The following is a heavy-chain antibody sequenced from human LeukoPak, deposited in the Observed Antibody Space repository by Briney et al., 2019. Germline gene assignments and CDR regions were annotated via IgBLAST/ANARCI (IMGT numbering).Heavy chain of an antibody. CDR1: GGSFSGYY. D-gene: IGHD4-17*01. Sequence: SETLSLTCAVYGGSFSGYYWSWTRQPPGKGLEWIGSIYYSGSTYYNPSLKSRVTISVDTSKNQFSLKLSSVTAADTAVYYCASQDYGDYLDYWGQGTLVTVSS. V-gene: IGHV4-34*01. J-gene: IGHJ4*02. CDR3: ASQDYGDYLDY. CDR2: IYYSGST.